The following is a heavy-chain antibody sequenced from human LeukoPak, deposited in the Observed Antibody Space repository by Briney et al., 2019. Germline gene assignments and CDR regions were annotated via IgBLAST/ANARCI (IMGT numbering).Heavy chain of an antibody. D-gene: IGHD2-2*01. V-gene: IGHV3-11*01. CDR1: GFTFSDYY. Sequence: PGGSLRLSCAASGFTFSDYYMSWIRQAPGKGLEWVSYISSSGSTIYYADSVKGRFTISRDNAKNSLYLQMNSLRAEDTAAYYCGRDHGGYCSSTSCRHHGMDVWGQGTTVTVSS. CDR2: ISSSGSTI. CDR3: GRDHGGYCSSTSCRHHGMDV. J-gene: IGHJ6*02.